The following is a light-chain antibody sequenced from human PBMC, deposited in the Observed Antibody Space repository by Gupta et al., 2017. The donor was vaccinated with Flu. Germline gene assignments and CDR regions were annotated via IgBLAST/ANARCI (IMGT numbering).Light chain of an antibody. V-gene: IGLV1-40*01. J-gene: IGLJ3*02. CDR2: DNN. CDR3: QSYDRRRGRWV. CDR1: TSTIGASDD. Sequence: VTTSSTGTTSTIGASDDLLCYQHFPAAAPSLLIFDNNRRRSGVPARFSASKSATSAAVAITGLQAEDEADYYWQSYDRRRGRWVFGGGTKLTVL.